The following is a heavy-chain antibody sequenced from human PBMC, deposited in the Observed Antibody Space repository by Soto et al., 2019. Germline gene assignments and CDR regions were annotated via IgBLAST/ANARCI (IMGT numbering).Heavy chain of an antibody. CDR1: GGSISSYY. J-gene: IGHJ4*02. D-gene: IGHD2-8*02. Sequence: SETLSLTCTVSGGSISSYYWSWIRQPPGKGLEWIAYIYYSGSTKYNPSLKSRVTISLDTSKNQFSLKLNSVTAADTAVYYCAREGSTGGFDYWGQGNMVTSPQ. CDR2: IYYSGST. V-gene: IGHV4-59*01. CDR3: AREGSTGGFDY.